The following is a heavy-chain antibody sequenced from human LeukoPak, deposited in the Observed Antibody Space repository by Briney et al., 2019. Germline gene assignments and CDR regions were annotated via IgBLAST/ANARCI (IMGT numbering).Heavy chain of an antibody. Sequence: PGGSLRLSCAASGFTFSAYSMTWIRQAPGKGLEWVSYISSGSEDTLYADSVKGRFTMSRDNSKNSLFLQMNSLRAEDTALYYCARIGSAAFTDYWGQGTLVTVSS. V-gene: IGHV3-11*03. D-gene: IGHD3-3*02. CDR2: ISSGSEDT. CDR3: ARIGSAAFTDY. J-gene: IGHJ4*02. CDR1: GFTFSAYS.